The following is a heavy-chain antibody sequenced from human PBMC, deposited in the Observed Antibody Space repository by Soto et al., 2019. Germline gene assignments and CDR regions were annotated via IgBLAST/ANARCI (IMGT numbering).Heavy chain of an antibody. D-gene: IGHD5-12*01. CDR1: GFTFSGYA. CDR3: AKARVEMATLPAY. Sequence: TGGSLRHSWAASGFTFSGYAMSGVRQAPGKGLEWVSAISGSGGSTDYAYSVKGRFTISRDNSNNTLYLQMNSLRAEDTAVYYCAKARVEMATLPAYWGQGTLVTVSS. V-gene: IGHV3-23*01. J-gene: IGHJ4*02. CDR2: ISGSGGST.